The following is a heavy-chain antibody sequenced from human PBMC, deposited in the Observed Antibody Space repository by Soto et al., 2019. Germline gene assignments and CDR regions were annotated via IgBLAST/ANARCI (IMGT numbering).Heavy chain of an antibody. Sequence: QVQLVQSGAEEKKPGASVKVSCKASGYTFTNYATHWVRQAPGQRLEWMGWINAGNGNTKYSQKFQGRVTITRDTXXXXXXXXXXXXXXXXTAVXYCXXXXGYYLPDYWGQGTLVTVSS. CDR3: XXXXGYYLPDY. J-gene: IGHJ4*02. D-gene: IGHD1-26*01. CDR2: INAGNGNT. V-gene: IGHV1-3*05. CDR1: GYTFTNYA.